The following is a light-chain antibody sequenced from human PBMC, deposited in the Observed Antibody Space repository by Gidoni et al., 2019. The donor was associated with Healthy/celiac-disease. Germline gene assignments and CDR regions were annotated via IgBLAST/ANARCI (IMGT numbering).Light chain of an antibody. CDR2: GKT. J-gene: IGLJ2*01. V-gene: IGLV3-19*01. CDR3: NSADSSGNRVV. Sequence: SSKLTQAHAVSVDLGQTVRIPCQGDSLRCSDASCYLQKPGQAPVRVLSGKTNRPSGIPDRFPGFSSGNSASLAITGAQAEDEADDYCNSADSSGNRVVFGGGTKLTVL. CDR1: SLRCSD.